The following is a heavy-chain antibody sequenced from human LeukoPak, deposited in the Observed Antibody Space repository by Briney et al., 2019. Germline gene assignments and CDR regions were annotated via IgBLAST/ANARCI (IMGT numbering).Heavy chain of an antibody. J-gene: IGHJ3*01. V-gene: IGHV1-18*01. CDR1: GYTFNSYG. CDR3: ARVGRYSSTWPPEGDDARDL. D-gene: IGHD6-13*01. CDR2: INGYDGNT. Sequence: GASVKVSCKASGYTFNSYGVDWVRQAPGQGLEWMGWINGYDGNTKYAEKFQGRVTMTSDTPTSTAQMELWSLTPDDTAVYYCARVGRYSSTWPPEGDDARDLWGQGTMVTVSS.